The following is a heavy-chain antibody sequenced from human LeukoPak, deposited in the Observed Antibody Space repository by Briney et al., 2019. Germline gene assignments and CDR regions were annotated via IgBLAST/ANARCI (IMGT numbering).Heavy chain of an antibody. D-gene: IGHD5-18*01. CDR1: GFTFSSYE. Sequence: GGSLRLSCAASGFTFSSYEMNWVRQAPGKGLEWVSYISSSGSTIHYADSVKGRFTISRDNAKNSLYLQMNSLRAEDTAVYYCARASNTAMAPLAFDIWGQGTMVTVSS. CDR2: ISSSGSTI. J-gene: IGHJ3*02. CDR3: ARASNTAMAPLAFDI. V-gene: IGHV3-48*03.